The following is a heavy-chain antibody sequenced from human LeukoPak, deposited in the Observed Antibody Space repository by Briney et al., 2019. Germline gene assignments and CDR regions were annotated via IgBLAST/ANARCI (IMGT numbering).Heavy chain of an antibody. CDR3: ARDHRVAGATGSSDY. J-gene: IGHJ4*02. D-gene: IGHD1-26*01. Sequence: GGSLRLSCAASGFTFSSYSMSWVRQAPGKGLEWVANIKQDGSEKHYVDSVKGRFTISRDNAKNSLYLQMNSLRAEDTAVYYCARDHRVAGATGSSDYWGQGTLVTVSS. V-gene: IGHV3-7*01. CDR2: IKQDGSEK. CDR1: GFTFSSYS.